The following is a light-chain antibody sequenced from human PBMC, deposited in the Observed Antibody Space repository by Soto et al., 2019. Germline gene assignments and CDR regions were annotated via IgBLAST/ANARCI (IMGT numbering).Light chain of an antibody. CDR3: XQYGSSPLT. CDR1: QSVSSSY. J-gene: IGKJ1*01. Sequence: EIVLTQSPGTLSLSPGERATLSCRASQSVSSSYLAWYQQKPGQAPRLLIYGASSRATGIPDRFSGSGSGTXXXLXXXXLEPXDFAXXXXXQYGSSPLTFGQGTKVEIK. CDR2: GAS. V-gene: IGKV3-20*01.